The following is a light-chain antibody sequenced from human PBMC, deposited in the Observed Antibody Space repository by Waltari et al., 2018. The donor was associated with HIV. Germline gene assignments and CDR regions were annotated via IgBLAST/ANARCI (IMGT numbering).Light chain of an antibody. CDR1: QIISSN. CDR3: QQYNNWPPLT. Sequence: EIVMTQSPATLSVSPGERATLSCRTSQIISSNLAWYQQKPGQAPRLLIYGASTRATGIPARFRGSGSVTEFTLTISSLQSEDFAVYYCQQYNNWPPLTFGGGTKVEIK. CDR2: GAS. V-gene: IGKV3-15*01. J-gene: IGKJ4*01.